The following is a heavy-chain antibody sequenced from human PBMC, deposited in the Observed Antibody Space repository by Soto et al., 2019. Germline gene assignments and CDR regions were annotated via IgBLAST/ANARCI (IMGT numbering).Heavy chain of an antibody. CDR2: FDPEDGET. CDR3: ATSGYDFWSGYYTDYMDV. D-gene: IGHD3-3*01. CDR1: GYTLTELS. V-gene: IGHV1-24*01. Sequence: QVQLVQSGAEVKKPGASVKVSCKVSGYTLTELSMHWVRQAPGKGLEWMGGFDPEDGETIYAQKFQGRVTMTEDTSTDTAYMGLSSLRSEDTAVYYCATSGYDFWSGYYTDYMDVWGKGTTVTVSS. J-gene: IGHJ6*03.